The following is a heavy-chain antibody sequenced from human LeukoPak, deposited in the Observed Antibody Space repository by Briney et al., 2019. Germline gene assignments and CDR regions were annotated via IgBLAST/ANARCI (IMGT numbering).Heavy chain of an antibody. D-gene: IGHD4-17*01. CDR2: IIPILGIA. CDR3: ARDLSAVTHDAFDI. J-gene: IGHJ3*02. V-gene: IGHV1-69*04. Sequence: ASVKVSCKASGGTFSSYAISWVRQAPGQGLEWMGRIIPILGIANYAQKFQGRVTITADKSTSTVYMELSSLRSEDTAVYYCARDLSAVTHDAFDIWGQGTMVTVSS. CDR1: GGTFSSYA.